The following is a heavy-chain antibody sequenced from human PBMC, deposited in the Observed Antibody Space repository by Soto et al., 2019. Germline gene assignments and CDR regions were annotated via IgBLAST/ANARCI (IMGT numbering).Heavy chain of an antibody. Sequence: XETLSLTCTVSGDSISTYSWTWIRQPPGKGLEWIGYIYNSATTKYNPSLKSRVTISVDTSKNQFSLKLSSVTTADTAVYYCARGRFDFIWGTPAPYLDYWGQGALVTVSS. D-gene: IGHD3-16*01. CDR2: IYNSATT. J-gene: IGHJ4*02. CDR1: GDSISTYS. V-gene: IGHV4-59*01. CDR3: ARGRFDFIWGTPAPYLDY.